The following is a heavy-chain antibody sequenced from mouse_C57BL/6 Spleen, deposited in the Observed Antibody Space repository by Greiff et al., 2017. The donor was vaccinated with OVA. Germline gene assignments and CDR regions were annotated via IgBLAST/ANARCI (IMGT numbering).Heavy chain of an antibody. D-gene: IGHD1-1*01. CDR1: GYTFTDYN. CDR3: ARYDGSSYFDY. Sequence: VQLQQSGPELVKPGASVKIPCKASGYTFTDYNMDWVKQSHGKSLEWIGVINPYNGGTSYNQKFKGKATLTVDKSSSTAYMELNSLTSEDSAVYYCARYDGSSYFDYWGQGTTLTVSS. V-gene: IGHV1-19*01. CDR2: INPYNGGT. J-gene: IGHJ2*01.